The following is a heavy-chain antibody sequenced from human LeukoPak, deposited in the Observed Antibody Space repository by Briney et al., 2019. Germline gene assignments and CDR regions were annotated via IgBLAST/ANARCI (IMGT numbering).Heavy chain of an antibody. CDR2: IDPSSGDT. V-gene: IGHV1-2*02. Sequence: ASVKVSCKAFRYSFTGHYIHWLRQAPGQGRTWMGYIDPSSGDTNCAQKFQARVTMTRDTSVSTAYMELSRLTSDDTAIYFCTRSQFYYGAGSLGFDPWGQGTLVTVSS. J-gene: IGHJ5*02. CDR3: TRSQFYYGAGSLGFDP. CDR1: RYSFTGHY. D-gene: IGHD3-10*01.